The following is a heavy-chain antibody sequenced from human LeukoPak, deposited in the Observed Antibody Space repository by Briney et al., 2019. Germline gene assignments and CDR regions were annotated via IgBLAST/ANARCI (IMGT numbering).Heavy chain of an antibody. CDR3: ARHKMGAVPADYFDY. J-gene: IGHJ4*02. V-gene: IGHV4-59*08. CDR1: GGSLNGYY. Sequence: SETLSLTRPVSGGSLNGYYCSWMRQPPGRGLEWIGYIYYSGNTNYSPPLKSRVTVSQDASRNQFSLRPSSVTPADTAVYFCARHKMGAVPADYFDYWGQGTLVTVSS. D-gene: IGHD6-19*01. CDR2: IYYSGNT.